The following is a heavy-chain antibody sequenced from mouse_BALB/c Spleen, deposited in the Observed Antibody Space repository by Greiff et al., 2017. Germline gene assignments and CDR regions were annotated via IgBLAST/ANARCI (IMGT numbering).Heavy chain of an antibody. CDR3: ARADSSGPAY. D-gene: IGHD3-2*01. Sequence: VQLQESAAELARPGASVKMSCKASGYTFTSYTMHWVKQRPGQGLEWIGYINPSSGYTEYNQKFKDKTTLTADKSSSTAYMQLSSLTSEDSAVYYCARADSSGPAYWGQGTLVTVSA. CDR1: GYTFTSYT. V-gene: IGHV1-4*02. CDR2: INPSSGYT. J-gene: IGHJ3*01.